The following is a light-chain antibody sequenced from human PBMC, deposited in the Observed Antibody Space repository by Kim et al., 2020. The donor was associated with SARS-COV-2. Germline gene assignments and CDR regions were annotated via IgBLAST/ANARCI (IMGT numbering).Light chain of an antibody. CDR1: QGIGDY. CDR3: QRYSIYPRT. Sequence: ASVGDRVTITCRASQGIGDYLAWYQQNPGKAPSLLIYAASTLQSGVPSRFSGSGSGTEFTLTITSLQPEDFATYFCQRYSIYPRTFGQGTKVDIK. V-gene: IGKV1-9*01. J-gene: IGKJ1*01. CDR2: AAS.